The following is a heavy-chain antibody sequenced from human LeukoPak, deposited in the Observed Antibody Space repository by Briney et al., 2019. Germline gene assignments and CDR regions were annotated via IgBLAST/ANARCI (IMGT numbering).Heavy chain of an antibody. Sequence: GESLKISCKGSGYSSTSYWIGWVRQMPRKGLEWMGIIYPGDSDTRYSPSFQGQVTISADKSISTAYLQWSSLKASDTAMYYCARADYDFWSGPFDYWGQGTLVTVSS. CDR2: IYPGDSDT. V-gene: IGHV5-51*01. J-gene: IGHJ4*02. CDR1: GYSSTSYW. D-gene: IGHD3-3*01. CDR3: ARADYDFWSGPFDY.